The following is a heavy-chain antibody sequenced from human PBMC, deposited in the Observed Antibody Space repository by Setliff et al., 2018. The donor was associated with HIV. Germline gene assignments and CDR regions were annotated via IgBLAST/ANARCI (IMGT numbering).Heavy chain of an antibody. CDR2: IKSELDGGTT. CDR1: GFTFSNAW. D-gene: IGHD3-10*01. J-gene: IGHJ3*02. V-gene: IGHV3-15*01. CDR3: TMKYYYSSGPSEDDAFDI. Sequence: GESLKISCAASGFTFSNAWMNWVRQAPGKGLEWLGRIKSELDGGTTDYAAPVKDRFTISRDDSRNTLYLQMNSLKTEDTVVYYCTMKYYYSSGPSEDDAFDIWGQGTMVTVSS.